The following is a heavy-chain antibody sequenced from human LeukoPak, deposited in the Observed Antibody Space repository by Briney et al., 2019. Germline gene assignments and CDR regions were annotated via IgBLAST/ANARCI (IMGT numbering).Heavy chain of an antibody. CDR1: GYRFSGYY. CDR2: INPNSGAT. CDR3: AREVAGYYWPSVDY. V-gene: IGHV1-2*02. J-gene: IGHJ4*02. Sequence: ASVKVSCKTSGYRFSGYYMHWVRQAPGQGLEWMGWINPNSGATNYAQKFQGRVTMTRDTSISTAYMELSRLRSDDTAVYYCAREVAGYYWPSVDYWGQGTLVTVSS. D-gene: IGHD3-9*01.